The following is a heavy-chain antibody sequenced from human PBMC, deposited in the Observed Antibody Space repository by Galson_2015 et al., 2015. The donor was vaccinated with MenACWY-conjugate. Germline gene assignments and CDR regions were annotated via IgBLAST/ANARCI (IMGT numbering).Heavy chain of an antibody. CDR2: IIPIFGRA. D-gene: IGHD3-3*01. J-gene: IGHJ4*02. V-gene: IGHV1-69*13. CDR3: ARAWGADFWSGFYSH. CDR1: GGTFSSHA. Sequence: SVKVSCKASGGTFSSHAISWVRQAPGQGLEWMGGIIPIFGRANYAQKFQGRVTITADESTSTAYMELSSLRSEDTAVYYCARAWGADFWSGFYSHWGQGTLVTVSS.